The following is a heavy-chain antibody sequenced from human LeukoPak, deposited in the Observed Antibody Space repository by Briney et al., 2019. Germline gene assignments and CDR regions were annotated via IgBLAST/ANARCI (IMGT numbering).Heavy chain of an antibody. CDR3: AKDRGCSSTSCARYFDY. V-gene: IGHV3-23*01. CDR2: ISGSVGTT. D-gene: IGHD2-2*01. CDR1: GFTFTNYA. J-gene: IGHJ4*02. Sequence: GGSLRLSCAASGFTFTNYAMTLVRQAPGKGVGWVSVISGSVGTTYYADSVKGRFTISRDNSKNTLYLQMNSLRAEDTAEYYCAKDRGCSSTSCARYFDYWGQGTLVTVSS.